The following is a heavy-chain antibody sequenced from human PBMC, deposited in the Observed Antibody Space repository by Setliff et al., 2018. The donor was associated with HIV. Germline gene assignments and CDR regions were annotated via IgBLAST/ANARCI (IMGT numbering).Heavy chain of an antibody. V-gene: IGHV4-34*01. J-gene: IGHJ4*02. CDR1: GGSSNDYY. CDR2: IHHTGHI. D-gene: IGHD4-17*01. CDR3: ARFEVTPVTTRDS. Sequence: SETLSLTCAVYGGSSNDYYWNWIRQPPGKGLEWIGEIHHTGHINNHPSFKSRVTISLDKSTNQFSLKMKSVTAADSAVYYCARFEVTPVTTRDSWGQGTLVTVSS.